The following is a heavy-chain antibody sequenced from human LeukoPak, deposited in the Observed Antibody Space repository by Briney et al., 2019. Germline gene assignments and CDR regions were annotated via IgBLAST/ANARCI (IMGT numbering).Heavy chain of an antibody. CDR3: VKEGAAMVTGYYFDY. CDR2: INTNGDNT. J-gene: IGHJ4*02. D-gene: IGHD5-18*01. V-gene: IGHV3-64D*06. Sequence: GGSLRLSCSASGFTFSNYAMHWLRQAPGKGLQYVSPINTNGDNTYYTDSVRGRFTIYRDNSKNTLYLQMSSLRTEDTAVYYCVKEGAAMVTGYYFDYWGQGTLVAVSS. CDR1: GFTFSNYA.